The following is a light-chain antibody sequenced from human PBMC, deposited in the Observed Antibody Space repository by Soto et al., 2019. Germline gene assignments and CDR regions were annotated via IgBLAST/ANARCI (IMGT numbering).Light chain of an antibody. CDR2: GNS. V-gene: IGLV1-40*01. CDR3: QSYGSSLSGVV. CDR1: SSNIGAGYD. J-gene: IGLJ2*01. Sequence: QSVLTQPPSVSGAPGQRVTISCTGSSSNIGAGYDVHWYQQLPGTAPKLLIYGNSNRPSGVPDRFSGSKSGTSASLAITGLQAEDGADYYCQSYGSSLSGVVFGGGTKPAVL.